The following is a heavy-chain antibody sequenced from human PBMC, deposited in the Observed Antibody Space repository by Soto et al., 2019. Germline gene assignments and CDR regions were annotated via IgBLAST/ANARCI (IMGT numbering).Heavy chain of an antibody. V-gene: IGHV4-59*08. J-gene: IGHJ4*02. Sequence: SETLSLTCTVSGGSISSYYWSWIRQPPGKGLEWIGYIYYSGSTNYNPSLKSRVTISVDTSKNQFSLKLSSVTAADTAVYYCARLKYSSSWYFDYWGQGTLVTVSS. D-gene: IGHD6-13*01. CDR2: IYYSGST. CDR3: ARLKYSSSWYFDY. CDR1: GGSISSYY.